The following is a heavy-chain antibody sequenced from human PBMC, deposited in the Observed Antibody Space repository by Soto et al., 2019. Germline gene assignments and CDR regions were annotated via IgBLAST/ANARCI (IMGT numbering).Heavy chain of an antibody. CDR1: GYHFISYG. CDR3: ARDRAAPAINWFDP. V-gene: IGHV1-18*01. Sequence: QVQLVQSGAEVKNPGASVKVSCTSSGYHFISYGISWLRQAPGQGLEWMGWISPYNGHAEYAQKMQGRVTLTADTSTSTAYMELTSLTSDDTAVYYCARDRAAPAINWFDPWGQGTLVTVSS. J-gene: IGHJ5*02. D-gene: IGHD6-13*01. CDR2: ISPYNGHA.